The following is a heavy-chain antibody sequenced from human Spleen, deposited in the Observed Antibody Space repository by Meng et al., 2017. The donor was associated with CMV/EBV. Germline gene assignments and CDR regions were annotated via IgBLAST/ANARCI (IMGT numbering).Heavy chain of an antibody. CDR2: NYWDDDK. V-gene: IGHV2-5*02. J-gene: IGHJ4*02. D-gene: IGHD3-10*01. CDR3: AHSPYYGSGSYSFDY. CDR1: GFSLSRSGVG. Sequence: QITFEESGPTVVKPTPTLTLTCIFSGFSLSRSGVGVGWIRQPPGKALEWLAINYWDDDKRYSPSLKTRLTITKDTSKNQVVLTMTNMDPVDTATYYCAHSPYYGSGSYSFDYWGQGTLVTVSS.